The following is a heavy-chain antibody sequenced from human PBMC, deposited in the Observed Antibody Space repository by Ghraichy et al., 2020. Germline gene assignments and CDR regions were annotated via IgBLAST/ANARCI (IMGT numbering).Heavy chain of an antibody. D-gene: IGHD3-9*01. J-gene: IGHJ6*02. CDR3: ARPDPRLGTTGWAYYMDV. CDR1: GFTFSNYA. V-gene: IGHV3-23*01. Sequence: GRSLRLSCAASGFTFSNYAMTWVRQAPGKGLEWVTSIRNNGGTHYADSVKGRFTISRDNSKNTVHLQMSSLRAEDTAVYYCARPDPRLGTTGWAYYMDVWGQGTTVTVSS. CDR2: IRNNGGT.